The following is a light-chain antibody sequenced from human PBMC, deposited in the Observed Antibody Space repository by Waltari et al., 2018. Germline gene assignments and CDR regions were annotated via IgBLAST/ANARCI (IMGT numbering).Light chain of an antibody. V-gene: IGLV2-23*02. CDR2: EVN. J-gene: IGLJ2*01. CDR1: NNDIGSYNL. Sequence: QSALTQPASVSGSPGQSTTISGTGTNNDIGSYNLVSWYQQHPGKAPKVLIFEVNKRPSGVSNRFSGSKSGNTASLTVSGLHPEDEADYYCCSYAGTPRVVFGGGTKLTVL. CDR3: CSYAGTPRVV.